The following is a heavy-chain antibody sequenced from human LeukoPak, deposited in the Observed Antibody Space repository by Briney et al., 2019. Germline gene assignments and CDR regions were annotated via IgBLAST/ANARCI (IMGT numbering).Heavy chain of an antibody. V-gene: IGHV4-34*01. CDR1: GGSFSGYY. CDR3: ARGSEYYDFWSGYTNWFDP. D-gene: IGHD3-3*01. Sequence: PSETLSLTCAVYGGSFSGYYWSWIRQPPGKGLEWSGEINHSGSTNYNPSLKSRVNISVDTSTNQFSLKLSSVTAADTAVYYCARGSEYYDFWSGYTNWFDPWGQGTLVTVPS. CDR2: INHSGST. J-gene: IGHJ5*02.